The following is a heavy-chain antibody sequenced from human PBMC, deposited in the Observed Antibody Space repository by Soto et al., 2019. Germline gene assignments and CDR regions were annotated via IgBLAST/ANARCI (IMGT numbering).Heavy chain of an antibody. CDR1: GGSVGSGAYY. J-gene: IGHJ3*01. V-gene: IGHV4-61*08. Sequence: AETLSLTXIVSGGSVGSGAYYWSWIRQPPGSALEWIGYIQYSGDTNYNSSLNSRVTISVDRSSNRFSLKLTSVTAADTAFYYCARHDYSDRTFDLWGQGTMVTVSS. D-gene: IGHD3-22*01. CDR3: ARHDYSDRTFDL. CDR2: IQYSGDT.